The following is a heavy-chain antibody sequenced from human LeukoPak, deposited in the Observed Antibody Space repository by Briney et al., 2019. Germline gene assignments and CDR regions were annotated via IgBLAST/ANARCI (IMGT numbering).Heavy chain of an antibody. J-gene: IGHJ4*02. CDR3: AKGVGYCNGGSCQQFDY. Sequence: SGGSLRLSCAASGFTFSSYWMSWVRQAPGKGLEWVANIKQDGSEKYYVDSVKGRFTISRDNAKNTLYLQMNSLRAEDTAVYYCAKGVGYCNGGSCQQFDYWGQGTLVTVSS. D-gene: IGHD2-15*01. V-gene: IGHV3-7*03. CDR2: IKQDGSEK. CDR1: GFTFSSYW.